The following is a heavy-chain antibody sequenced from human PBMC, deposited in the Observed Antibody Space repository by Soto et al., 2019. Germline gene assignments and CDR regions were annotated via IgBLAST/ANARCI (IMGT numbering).Heavy chain of an antibody. V-gene: IGHV3-30*18. J-gene: IGHJ6*02. Sequence: HPGGSLRLSCAASGFTFSTYGMQWVRQAPGKGLEWVAVISYDGYLKYYVDAVKGRFTVARDNSKNTLFLEMNSLRVGDTAVYFCAKDFKVSGSHYGTLNYYYGMDVWGQGTTVTVSS. CDR1: GFTFSTYG. CDR3: AKDFKVSGSHYGTLNYYYGMDV. CDR2: ISYDGYLK. D-gene: IGHD3-10*01.